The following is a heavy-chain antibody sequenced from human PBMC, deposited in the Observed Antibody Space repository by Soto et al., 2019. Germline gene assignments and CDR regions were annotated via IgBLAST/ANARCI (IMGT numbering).Heavy chain of an antibody. CDR3: FKEKRGYSYGEH. Sequence: QVQLVESGGGVVQPGRSLRLSCAASGFTFSNYGMHWVRQAPGKGLEWVAVISYDGSDKHYLDSVKGRFTVSRDNSKNTLYLQMNSLRTEDTAVYYCFKEKRGYSYGEHWGQGTPVTVSS. V-gene: IGHV3-30*18. CDR2: ISYDGSDK. J-gene: IGHJ4*02. CDR1: GFTFSNYG. D-gene: IGHD5-18*01.